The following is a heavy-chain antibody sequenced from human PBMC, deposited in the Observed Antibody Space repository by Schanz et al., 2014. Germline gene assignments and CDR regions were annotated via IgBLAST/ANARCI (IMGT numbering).Heavy chain of an antibody. CDR2: INSDGSTT. CDR1: GFTFRGHA. V-gene: IGHV3-74*02. Sequence: VQLVESGGGVVQPGTSLRLSCAASGFTFRGHAMHWVRQAPGQGLVWVSRINSDGSTTIYADSVKGRFTISRDNAKNTLYLQMNSLRAEDTAVYYCARPLGPNYYYYGLDVWGQGTTVTVSS. J-gene: IGHJ6*02. CDR3: ARPLGPNYYYYGLDV.